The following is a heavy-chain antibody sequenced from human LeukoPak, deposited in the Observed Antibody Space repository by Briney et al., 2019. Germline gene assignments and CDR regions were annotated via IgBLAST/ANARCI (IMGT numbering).Heavy chain of an antibody. CDR3: ARAGFGESYYYYYYMDV. D-gene: IGHD3-10*01. V-gene: IGHV4-31*03. Sequence: SETLSLTRTVSGGSISSGGYYWSWIRQHPGKGLEWIGYIYYSGSTYYNPSLKSRVTISVDTSKNQFSLKLSSVTGADTAVYYCARAGFGESYYYYYYMDVWGKGTTVTVSS. J-gene: IGHJ6*03. CDR2: IYYSGST. CDR1: GGSISSGGYY.